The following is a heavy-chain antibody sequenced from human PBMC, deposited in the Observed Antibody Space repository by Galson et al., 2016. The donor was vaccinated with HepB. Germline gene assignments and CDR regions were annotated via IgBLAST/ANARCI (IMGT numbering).Heavy chain of an antibody. J-gene: IGHJ4*02. Sequence: SLRLSCAASGFTFSESALSWVRQAPGKGPEWVSAITYSGDSTYYKDSVKGRFTISRDNSKNTLYLQMNSLRAEDTAIYYCATGGDYDIWGQGTLVTVSS. CDR1: GFTFSESA. V-gene: IGHV3-23*01. CDR2: ITYSGDST. CDR3: ATGGDYDI.